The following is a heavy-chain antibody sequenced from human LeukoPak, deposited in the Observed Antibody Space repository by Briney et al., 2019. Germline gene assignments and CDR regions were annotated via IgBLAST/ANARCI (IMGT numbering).Heavy chain of an antibody. Sequence: PGGSLRLSCAASGFAFSSYNMKWVRQAPGKGLEWVSFISTTSTYIYYADSVKGRFTVSRDNSKNLLYLQMDSLRVEDTAVYYCARAGACSSTSCDGGIEYWGQGTLVTVSS. CDR3: ARAGACSSTSCDGGIEY. CDR2: ISTTSTYI. V-gene: IGHV3-21*06. J-gene: IGHJ4*02. CDR1: GFAFSSYN. D-gene: IGHD2-2*01.